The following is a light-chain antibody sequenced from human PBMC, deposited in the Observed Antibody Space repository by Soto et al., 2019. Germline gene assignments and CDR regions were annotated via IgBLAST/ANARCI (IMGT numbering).Light chain of an antibody. V-gene: IGKV1-39*01. CDR3: QQSYSTPFT. CDR1: QSISSY. CDR2: AAS. J-gene: IGKJ3*01. Sequence: DIQMTPSPSSLSASVGDRVTITCRASQSISSYLNWYQQKPGKAPKLLIYAASSLQSGVPSRFSGSGSGTDFNLTISSLQPEDFETYFCQQSYSTPFTFGPGTKVDIK.